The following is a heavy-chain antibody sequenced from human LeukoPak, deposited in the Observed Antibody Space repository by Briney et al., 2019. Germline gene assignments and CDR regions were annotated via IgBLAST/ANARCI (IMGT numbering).Heavy chain of an antibody. Sequence: SETLSLTCTVSGGSISSGSYYWSWIRQPAGKGLEWIGRIYTSGSTNYNPSLKSRVTISVDTSKNQFSLKLSSVTAADTAVYYCARARQGSGVTVGYYYYYMDVWGKGTTVTISS. CDR1: GGSISSGSYY. CDR2: IYTSGST. J-gene: IGHJ6*03. CDR3: ARARQGSGVTVGYYYYYMDV. D-gene: IGHD4-23*01. V-gene: IGHV4-61*02.